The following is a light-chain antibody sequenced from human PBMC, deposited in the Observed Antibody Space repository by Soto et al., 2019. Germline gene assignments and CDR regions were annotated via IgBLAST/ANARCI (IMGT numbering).Light chain of an antibody. Sequence: DIQMTQSPSSLSASVGDRVTFTCRASLGTRNDLGWSQQTAPKRLMNAASYLQGGVPSRFSGSGSGTEFTLTISRLQPEDFATYSCLQHKSSLLTFGGGTKEEIK. CDR2: AAS. J-gene: IGKJ4*01. V-gene: IGKV1-17*01. CDR3: LQHKSSLLT. CDR1: LGTRND.